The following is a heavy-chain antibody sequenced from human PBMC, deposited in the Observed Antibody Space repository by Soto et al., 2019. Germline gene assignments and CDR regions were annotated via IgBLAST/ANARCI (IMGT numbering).Heavy chain of an antibody. CDR1: GFTFSGYA. CDR3: ARGAYRYFDY. V-gene: IGHV3-30-3*01. CDR2: ISSDGSST. D-gene: IGHD4-4*01. J-gene: IGHJ4*02. Sequence: ESGGGVVQPGKSLRLSCVASGFTFSGYAMHWIRQAPGKAPEWVALISSDGSSTLYADSVRGRFTISRDNSRDTLYLQLNSLRPDDTAVFSSARGAYRYFDYWGQGTLVTVSS.